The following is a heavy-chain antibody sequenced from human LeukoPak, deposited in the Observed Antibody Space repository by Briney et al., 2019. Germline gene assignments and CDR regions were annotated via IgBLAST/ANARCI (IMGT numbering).Heavy chain of an antibody. J-gene: IGHJ3*02. V-gene: IGHV1-69*10. Sequence: SVKVSCKASGGTFSSYTIIWVRQAPGQGLEWMGRIIPILGITDYAQKFQGRVTITADNSTSTAYMELSSLRSEDTAVYYCARAYDSSGYYDDPGAFDIWGQGTMVTVSS. CDR1: GGTFSSYT. D-gene: IGHD3-22*01. CDR3: ARAYDSSGYYDDPGAFDI. CDR2: IIPILGIT.